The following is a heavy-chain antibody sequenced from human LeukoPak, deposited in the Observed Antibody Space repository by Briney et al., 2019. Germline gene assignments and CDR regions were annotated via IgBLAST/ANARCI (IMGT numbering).Heavy chain of an antibody. CDR2: INTDGSST. J-gene: IGHJ4*02. D-gene: IGHD3-10*01. CDR3: ARNDYYDLGTYHSGFDY. Sequence: PGGSLRLSCAASGFTFSSYWMHWVRQAPGKGLVWVSRINTDGSSTSYADSVKGRFTISRDNSKNTVYLQMNSLRPEDTAIYYCARNDYYDLGTYHSGFDYWGLGTLVTVSS. V-gene: IGHV3-74*01. CDR1: GFTFSSYW.